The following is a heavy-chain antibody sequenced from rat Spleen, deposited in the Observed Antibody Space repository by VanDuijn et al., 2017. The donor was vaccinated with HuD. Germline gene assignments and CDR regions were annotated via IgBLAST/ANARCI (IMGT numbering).Heavy chain of an antibody. V-gene: IGHV5-31*01. CDR2: ITNTGGSI. Sequence: EVQLVESGGGLVQPGRSLKLSCVASGFTFNNYWMSWIRQAPGKGLEWVASITNTGGSIYYPDSVKGRFTISRDNAQNTLYLQMNSLRSEDTATYYCTRLSFLTIAAIPFDYWGQGVMVTVSS. D-gene: IGHD1-2*01. J-gene: IGHJ2*01. CDR1: GFTFNNYW. CDR3: TRLSFLTIAAIPFDY.